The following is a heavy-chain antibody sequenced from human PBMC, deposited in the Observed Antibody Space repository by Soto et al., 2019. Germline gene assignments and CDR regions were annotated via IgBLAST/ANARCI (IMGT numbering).Heavy chain of an antibody. CDR3: ARHGGYYFDY. D-gene: IGHD3-16*01. CDR2: IGHSGGT. J-gene: IGHJ4*02. V-gene: IGHV4-34*01. Sequence: SETLSLTCAVYGGSFSGYYWSWIRQPPGQGLEWIGEIGHSGGTIYNPSLEGRVTISGDSSNNQFSLKLDSVTAADTAVYYRARHGGYYFDYWGQGAPVTFSS. CDR1: GGSFSGYY.